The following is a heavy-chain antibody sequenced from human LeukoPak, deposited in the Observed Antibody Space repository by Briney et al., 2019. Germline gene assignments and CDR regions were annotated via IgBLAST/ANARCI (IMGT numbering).Heavy chain of an antibody. CDR1: GFTVSSYS. J-gene: IGHJ5*02. CDR3: ARGGSGRSWYSS. CDR2: VTISSSTI. V-gene: IGHV3-48*04. D-gene: IGHD6-13*01. Sequence: GGSLRLSCAAAGFTVSSYSMNWVRQAPGKGLEWVSYVTISSSTIYYADSVKDRFTISRDNAKKSLYLQMNDLMAAESLGCVCARGGSGRSWYSSWGQGTLVTVSS.